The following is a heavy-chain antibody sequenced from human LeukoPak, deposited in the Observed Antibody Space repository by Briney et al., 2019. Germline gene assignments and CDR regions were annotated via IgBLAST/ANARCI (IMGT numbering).Heavy chain of an antibody. D-gene: IGHD6-13*01. Sequence: SETLSLTCTVSGGSINSYYWSWVRQPPGKGLEWIGYIYYSGSTNYNPSLKSRVTISVDTSKNQFSLKLSSVTAADTDVYYCARLTSSSSGSSFDYWGQGTLVTVSS. CDR3: ARLTSSSSGSSFDY. J-gene: IGHJ4*02. V-gene: IGHV4-59*08. CDR2: IYYSGST. CDR1: GGSINSYY.